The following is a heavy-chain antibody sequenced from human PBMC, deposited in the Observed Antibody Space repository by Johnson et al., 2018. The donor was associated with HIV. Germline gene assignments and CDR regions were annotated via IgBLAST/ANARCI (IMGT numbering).Heavy chain of an antibody. CDR1: GFSFSSYG. D-gene: IGHD2-21*02. V-gene: IGHV3-30*03. Sequence: VQLVESGGGVVQPGRSLRLSCAASGFSFSSYGMHWVRQAPGKGLEWVAVISYDGSNKYYADSVKGRFTISRDNSKNMLYLQMNSLRAEDTAVYYCAREGGWHIVVVTTIEGAFDIWGQGTMVTVSS. CDR2: ISYDGSNK. J-gene: IGHJ3*02. CDR3: AREGGWHIVVVTTIEGAFDI.